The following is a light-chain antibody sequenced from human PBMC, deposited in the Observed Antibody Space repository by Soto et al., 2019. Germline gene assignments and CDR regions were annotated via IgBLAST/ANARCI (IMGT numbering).Light chain of an antibody. V-gene: IGKV3-15*01. Sequence: EIVMTQSPATLSVSPGERATLSCRASQSVSSNLAWYQQKPGQAPRRLIYGASTRATGIPARFSGSGSGTEFTLTISSLQSEDFAVYYCQQYNNWPPGDTFGGGTKVEIK. J-gene: IGKJ4*01. CDR2: GAS. CDR3: QQYNNWPPGDT. CDR1: QSVSSN.